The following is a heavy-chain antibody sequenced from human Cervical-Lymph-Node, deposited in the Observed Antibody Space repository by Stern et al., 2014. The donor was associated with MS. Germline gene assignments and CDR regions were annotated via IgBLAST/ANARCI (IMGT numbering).Heavy chain of an antibody. J-gene: IGHJ4*02. V-gene: IGHV1-69*01. CDR1: GGSFSSYA. Sequence: VQLVQSGAEVKKPGSSVKVSCKASGGSFSSYAVSWLRQAPGQGPEWMGVLTPMFGVATYAPKFQVRVTITADESTETAYMEMISLQSGDTAIYYCAKEADPHSGTFDFWGQGTLVTVSS. CDR3: AKEADPHSGTFDF. D-gene: IGHD1-1*01. CDR2: LTPMFGVA.